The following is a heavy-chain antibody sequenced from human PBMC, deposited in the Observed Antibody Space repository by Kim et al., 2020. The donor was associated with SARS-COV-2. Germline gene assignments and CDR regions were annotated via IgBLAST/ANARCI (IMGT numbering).Heavy chain of an antibody. D-gene: IGHD1-1*01. CDR1: GFTLTTYE. CDR2: LGPNSGNT. CDR3: VREVDNWDFDY. J-gene: IGHJ4*02. Sequence: ASVKVSCKASGFTLTTYEINWVRQATGQGLEWMGWLGPNSGNTGYAQKFQGRVTMTRSISTNTAYMELSSLKFEDTAVYYCVREVDNWDFDYWGQGTLVTVSS. V-gene: IGHV1-8*01.